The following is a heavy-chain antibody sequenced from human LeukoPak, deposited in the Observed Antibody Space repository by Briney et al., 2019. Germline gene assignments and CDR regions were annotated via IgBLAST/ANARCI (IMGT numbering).Heavy chain of an antibody. V-gene: IGHV1-8*01. CDR1: GYTFTSYD. CDR3: ARGSGYSYGYDAFDI. CDR2: MNPNSGNT. J-gene: IGHJ3*02. D-gene: IGHD5-18*01. Sequence: ASVKVSCKASGYTFTSYDINWVRQATGQGLEWMGRMNPNSGNTGYAQKFQGRVTMTRNTSTSTAYMELSSLRSEDTAVYYCARGSGYSYGYDAFDIWGQGTMVTVSS.